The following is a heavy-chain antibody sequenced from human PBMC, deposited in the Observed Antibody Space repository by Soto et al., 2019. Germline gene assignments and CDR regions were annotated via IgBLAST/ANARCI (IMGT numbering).Heavy chain of an antibody. CDR1: GFTFDDYA. J-gene: IGHJ3*02. D-gene: IGHD2-2*01. CDR2: ISWNSGSI. CDR3: AKDIRAAAYDAFDI. Sequence: GGSLRLSCAASGFTFDDYAMHWVRQAPGKGLEWVSGISWNSGSIGYADSVKGRFTISRDNAKNSLYLQMNSLRAEDTALYYCAKDIRAAAYDAFDIWGQGTMVTVSS. V-gene: IGHV3-9*01.